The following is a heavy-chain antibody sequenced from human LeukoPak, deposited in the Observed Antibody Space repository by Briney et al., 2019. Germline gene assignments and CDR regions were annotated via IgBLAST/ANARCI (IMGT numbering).Heavy chain of an antibody. J-gene: IGHJ6*02. Sequence: GGSLRLSCAASGFTFSTSAMSWVRQAPGRGLEWVSAISGGGGSTYYADSVKGRFTISRDNSKNTLYLQLNSLRADDAAVYYCAKNKGYSHGSSYGMDVWGQGTTVTVSS. CDR3: AKNKGYSHGSSYGMDV. CDR2: ISGGGGST. D-gene: IGHD5-18*01. CDR1: GFTFSTSA. V-gene: IGHV3-23*01.